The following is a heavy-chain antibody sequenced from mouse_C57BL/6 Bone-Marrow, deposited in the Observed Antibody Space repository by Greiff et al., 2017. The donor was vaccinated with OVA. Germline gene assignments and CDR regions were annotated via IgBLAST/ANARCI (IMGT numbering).Heavy chain of an antibody. Sequence: EVQVVESGGGLVKPGGSLKLSCAASGFTFSSYAMSWVRQTPEKRLEWVATISDGGSYTYYPDNVKGRFTISRDNAKNNLYLQMSHLKSEDTAMYYCARDYYGHFDYWGQGTTLTVSS. D-gene: IGHD1-2*01. V-gene: IGHV5-4*01. CDR3: ARDYYGHFDY. CDR2: ISDGGSYT. J-gene: IGHJ2*01. CDR1: GFTFSSYA.